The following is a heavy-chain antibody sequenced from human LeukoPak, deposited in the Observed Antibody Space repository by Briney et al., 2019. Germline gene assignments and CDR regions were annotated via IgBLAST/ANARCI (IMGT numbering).Heavy chain of an antibody. CDR1: GGPISSYY. CDR3: ARLVRGVITVDY. D-gene: IGHD3-10*01. CDR2: IYYSGST. J-gene: IGHJ4*02. Sequence: PSETLSLTCTVSGGPISSYYWSWIRQPPGKGLEWIGYIYYSGSTNYNPPLKSRVTISVDTSKNQFSLKLSSVTAADTAVYYCARLVRGVITVDYWGQGTLVTVSS. V-gene: IGHV4-59*01.